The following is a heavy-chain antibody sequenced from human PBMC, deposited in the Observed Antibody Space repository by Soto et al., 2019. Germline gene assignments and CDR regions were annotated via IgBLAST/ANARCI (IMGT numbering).Heavy chain of an antibody. CDR2: IWYDGSNI. J-gene: IGHJ4*02. D-gene: IGHD4-17*01. CDR3: ARGVDYGDYAIDY. CDR1: GFTFSYYG. Sequence: QVQLVESGGGVVQPGRSLRRSCAASGFTFSYYGMHWVRQAPGKGLEWVAVIWYDGSNIYYADSVKGRFTISRDNSRNTVFLEINSLRPEDTAVYYCARGVDYGDYAIDYWGQGTLVTVSS. V-gene: IGHV3-33*01.